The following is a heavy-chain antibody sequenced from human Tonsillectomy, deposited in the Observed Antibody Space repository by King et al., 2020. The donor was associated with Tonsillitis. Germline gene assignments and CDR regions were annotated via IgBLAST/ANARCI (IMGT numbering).Heavy chain of an antibody. CDR2: IYPGDSDT. J-gene: IGHJ4*02. V-gene: IGHV5-51*07. Sequence: QLVQSGAEVKKPGESLKISCKGSGYSFTNYWIGWVHQMPGKGLEWMGSIYPGDSDTRYSPSFQGQVTVSADKSTSTAYLQWSSLKASDPAMYYCVRGFGYCSSSTCRIFDYWGQGTLVTVSS. CDR1: GYSFTNYW. CDR3: VRGFGYCSSSTCRIFDY. D-gene: IGHD2-2*01.